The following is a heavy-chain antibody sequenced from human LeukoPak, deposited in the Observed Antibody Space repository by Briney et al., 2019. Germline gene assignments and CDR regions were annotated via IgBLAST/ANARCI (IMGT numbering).Heavy chain of an antibody. Sequence: PSETLSLTCAVYGGSFSGYYWSWIRQPPGKGLEWIGEINHSGSTNYNPSLKSRVTISVDTSKNQFSLKLSSVTAADTAVYYCASSRPYYYGSGRYFDYWGQGTLVTVSS. CDR3: ASSRPYYYGSGRYFDY. V-gene: IGHV4-34*01. CDR1: GGSFSGYY. CDR2: INHSGST. D-gene: IGHD3-10*01. J-gene: IGHJ4*02.